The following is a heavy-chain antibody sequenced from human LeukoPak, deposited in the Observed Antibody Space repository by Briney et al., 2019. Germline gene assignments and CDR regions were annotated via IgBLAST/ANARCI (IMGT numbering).Heavy chain of an antibody. J-gene: IGHJ6*02. CDR2: IYYSGST. V-gene: IGHV4-59*02. Sequence: SETLSLTCTVSGGSVSSYYWSWIRQPPGKGLEWIGYIYYSGSTNYNPSLKSRATISVDTSKNQFSLKLSSVTAADTAVYHCARDNWNYGSSMDVWGQGTTVTVSS. D-gene: IGHD1-7*01. CDR3: ARDNWNYGSSMDV. CDR1: GGSVSSYY.